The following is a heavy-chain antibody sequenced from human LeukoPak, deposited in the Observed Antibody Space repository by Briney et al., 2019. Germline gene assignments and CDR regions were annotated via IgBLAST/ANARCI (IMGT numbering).Heavy chain of an antibody. CDR2: ISGSGGST. J-gene: IGHJ5*02. D-gene: IGHD6-13*01. Sequence: GGSLRLSCAASGFTFSSHAMSWVRQAPGKGLEWVSAISGSGGSTYYADSVKGRFTISRDNSKNTLYLQMNSLRAEDTAVYYCAKRPGIAAAGAWFDPWGQGTLVTVSS. CDR1: GFTFSSHA. V-gene: IGHV3-23*01. CDR3: AKRPGIAAAGAWFDP.